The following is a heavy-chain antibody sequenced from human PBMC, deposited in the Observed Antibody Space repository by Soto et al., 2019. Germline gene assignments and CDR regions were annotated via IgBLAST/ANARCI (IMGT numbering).Heavy chain of an antibody. D-gene: IGHD3-3*01. CDR2: ISAYNGNT. CDR1: GYTFTSYG. J-gene: IGHJ6*02. CDR3: ARVCIDFWSGYSYGMDF. V-gene: IGHV1-18*01. Sequence: ASVKVSCKASGYTFTSYGISWVRQAPGQGLEWMGWISAYNGNTNYAQKFQGRVTMTTDTSTSTAYMELRRLRSDDTAVYYCARVCIDFWSGYSYGMDFWGQGTTVTVSS.